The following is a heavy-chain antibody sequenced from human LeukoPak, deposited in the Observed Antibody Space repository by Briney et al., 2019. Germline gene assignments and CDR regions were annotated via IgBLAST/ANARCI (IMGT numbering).Heavy chain of an antibody. CDR3: ATLTGTTYPYYFDF. J-gene: IGHJ4*02. CDR2: LYHSGSP. Sequence: PSETLSLTCTVSGASIRHYYWSWIRPPPGKGLEWIGNLYHSGSPNYNPSLKSRVTISIDTAKNQFSLRLRSVTAADTAVYYCATLTGTTYPYYFDFWGQATLVTVSS. D-gene: IGHD1-20*01. CDR1: GASIRHYY. V-gene: IGHV4-59*01.